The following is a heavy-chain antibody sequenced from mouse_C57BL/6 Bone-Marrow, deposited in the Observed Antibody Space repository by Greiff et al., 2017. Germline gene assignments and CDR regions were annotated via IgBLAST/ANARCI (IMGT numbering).Heavy chain of an antibody. J-gene: IGHJ2*01. Sequence: EVKLMESGAELVRPGASVRLSCTASGFNIKDDYMHWVKQRPEQGLEWIGWIDPEDGNTECASKFQGKATITADTSYNTAYLQLSSLTSEDTAVYYCSTLRNWGQGTTLTVSS. CDR3: STLRN. CDR1: GFNIKDDY. CDR2: IDPEDGNT. V-gene: IGHV14-4*01.